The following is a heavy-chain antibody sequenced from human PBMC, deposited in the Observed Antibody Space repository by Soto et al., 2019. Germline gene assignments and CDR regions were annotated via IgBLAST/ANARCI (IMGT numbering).Heavy chain of an antibody. V-gene: IGHV4-34*01. J-gene: IGHJ3*01. D-gene: IGHD2-2*01. Sequence: QLQLQRRGAGLLRPSETLSLTCVVSGGPFRGDYWSWIRQSPGKGLEWSGEINHSGRSNSNPSLKSRVTISVDMSKTKFTMNLTSVTAADAAVYYCARGRGFMSRNALDLWGQGTRVIVSS. CDR3: ARGRGFMSRNALDL. CDR1: GGPFRGDY. CDR2: INHSGRS.